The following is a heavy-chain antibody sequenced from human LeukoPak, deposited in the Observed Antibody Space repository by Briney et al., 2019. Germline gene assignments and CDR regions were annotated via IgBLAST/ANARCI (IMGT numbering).Heavy chain of an antibody. CDR2: INHSGST. D-gene: IGHD4-11*01. V-gene: IGHV4-34*01. J-gene: IGHJ4*02. CDR1: GGSFSGYY. Sequence: PSETLSLTCAVYGGSFSGYYGSWIRQPPGKGLEWIGEINHSGSTNYNPSLKSRVTISVDTSKNQFSLKLSSVTAADTAVYYCARDYTRTLSPFDYWGQGTLVTVSS. CDR3: ARDYTRTLSPFDY.